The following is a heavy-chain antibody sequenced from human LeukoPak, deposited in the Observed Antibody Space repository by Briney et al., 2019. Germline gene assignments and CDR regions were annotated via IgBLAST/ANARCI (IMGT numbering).Heavy chain of an antibody. CDR2: ISYDGTNK. J-gene: IGHJ4*02. CDR1: GFTFSSYG. V-gene: IGHV3-30*03. CDR3: ARDGVYGDYPDY. D-gene: IGHD4-17*01. Sequence: HPGRSLRLSCAASGFTFSSYGMHWVRQAPGKGLEWVAIISYDGTNKYYTDSVKGRFTISRDISKNTLYLQMNSLRAEDTAVYYCARDGVYGDYPDYWGQGTLVTVSS.